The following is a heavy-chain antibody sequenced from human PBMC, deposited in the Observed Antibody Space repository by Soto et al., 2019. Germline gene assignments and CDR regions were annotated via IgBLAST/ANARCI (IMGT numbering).Heavy chain of an antibody. D-gene: IGHD6-19*01. CDR2: IYYSGST. Sequence: SETLSLTCTVSGGSISSYYWSWIRQPPGKGLEWIGYIYYSGSTNYNPSLKSRVTISVDTSKNQLSLKLSSVTAADTAVYYCAGEIAVAGQGYFDYWGQGTLVTVSS. CDR1: GGSISSYY. CDR3: AGEIAVAGQGYFDY. V-gene: IGHV4-59*01. J-gene: IGHJ4*02.